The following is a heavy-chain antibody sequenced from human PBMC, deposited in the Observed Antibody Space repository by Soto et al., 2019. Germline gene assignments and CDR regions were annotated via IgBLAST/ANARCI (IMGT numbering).Heavy chain of an antibody. V-gene: IGHV1-69*02. CDR1: GGTFSSYT. CDR3: ARATYYYGSGSYQSFDY. D-gene: IGHD3-10*01. Sequence: VKVSCKASGGTFSSYTISWVRQAPGQGLEWMGRIIPILGIANYAQKFQGRVTITADKSTSTAYMELSSLRSEDTAVYCCARATYYYGSGSYQSFDYWGQGTLVTVSS. CDR2: IIPILGIA. J-gene: IGHJ4*02.